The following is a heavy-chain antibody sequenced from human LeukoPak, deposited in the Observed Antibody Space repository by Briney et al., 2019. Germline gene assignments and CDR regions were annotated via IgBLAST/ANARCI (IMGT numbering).Heavy chain of an antibody. CDR3: ARHGEVEMATIRDWFDP. D-gene: IGHD5-24*01. CDR2: IYYSGST. V-gene: IGHV4-38-2*02. Sequence: PSETLSLTCTVSGYSINSGYYWSWIRQPPGKRLEWIGSIYYSGSTYSNPTLKSRLTISVDTSKNQFSLKLSSVTAADTAVYYCARHGEVEMATIRDWFDPWGQGTLVTVSS. J-gene: IGHJ5*02. CDR1: GYSINSGYY.